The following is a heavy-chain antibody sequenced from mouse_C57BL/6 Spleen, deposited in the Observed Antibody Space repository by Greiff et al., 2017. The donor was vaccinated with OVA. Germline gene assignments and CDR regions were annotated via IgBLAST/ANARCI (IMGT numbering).Heavy chain of an antibody. CDR1: GYTFTSYW. J-gene: IGHJ1*03. CDR2: IYPGSGST. V-gene: IGHV1-55*01. CDR3: ARGDYDYRYFDV. D-gene: IGHD2-4*01. Sequence: QVQLQQPGAELVKPGASVKMSCKASGYTFTSYWITWVKQRPGQGLEWIGDIYPGSGSTNYNEKFKSKSTLTVDTSSSTAYMQLSSLTSEDSAVYYCARGDYDYRYFDVWGTGTTVTVSS.